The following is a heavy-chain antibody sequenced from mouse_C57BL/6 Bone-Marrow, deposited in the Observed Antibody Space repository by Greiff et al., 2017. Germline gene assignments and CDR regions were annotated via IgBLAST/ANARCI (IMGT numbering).Heavy chain of an antibody. CDR2: IDPENGDT. D-gene: IGHD1-1*01. V-gene: IGHV14-4*01. Sequence: EVQLQQSGAELVRPGASVKLSCTASGFNIKDDYMPWVKQRPEQGLEWIGWIDPENGDTDYDSKFQGKATITADKSSNTAYLQLSSLTSEATAADDCTTPPTVPSRGWFAYWGQGTLVTVSA. CDR3: TTPPTVPSRGWFAY. J-gene: IGHJ3*01. CDR1: GFNIKDDY.